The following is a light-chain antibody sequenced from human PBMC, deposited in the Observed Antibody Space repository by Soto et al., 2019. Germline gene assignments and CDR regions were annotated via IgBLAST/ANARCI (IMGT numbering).Light chain of an antibody. CDR1: GSAVGTYNL. J-gene: IGLJ3*02. V-gene: IGLV2-14*02. CDR2: EVS. Sequence: QSVLTQPASISGSPGQSITISCTGTGSAVGTYNLVSWYQQHPGKAPNLIIYEVSNRPSGVSNRFSGSKSGNTASLTISGLQAEDEADYYCSSYTSSSTLVFGGGTQLTVL. CDR3: SSYTSSSTLV.